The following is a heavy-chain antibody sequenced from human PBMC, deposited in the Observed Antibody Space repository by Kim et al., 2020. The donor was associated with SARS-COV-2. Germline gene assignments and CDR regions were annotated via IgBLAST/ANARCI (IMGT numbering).Heavy chain of an antibody. J-gene: IGHJ5*02. CDR1: GFTFSSYS. D-gene: IGHD6-13*01. CDR3: AREFRKMYSSSWYSELVDGNWFDP. V-gene: IGHV3-48*02. Sequence: GGSLRLSCAASGFTFSSYSMNWVRQAPGKGLEWVSYISSSSSTIYYADSVKGRFTISRDNAKNSLYLQMNSLRDEDTAVYYCAREFRKMYSSSWYSELVDGNWFDPWGQGTLVTVSS. CDR2: ISSSSSTI.